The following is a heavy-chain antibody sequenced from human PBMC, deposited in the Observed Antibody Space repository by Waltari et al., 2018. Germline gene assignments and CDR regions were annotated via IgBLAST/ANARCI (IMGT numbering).Heavy chain of an antibody. CDR3: ARLMVQGLGYYYYMDV. CDR1: GGSISSYY. J-gene: IGHJ6*03. CDR2: IYYSGST. V-gene: IGHV4-59*08. Sequence: QVQLQESGPGLVKPSETLSLTCTVSGGSISSYYWSWIRQPPGKGLEWIGYIYYSGSTNYNPSLKSRVTISVDTSKNQFSLKLSSVTAADTAVYYCARLMVQGLGYYYYMDVWGKGTTVTVSS. D-gene: IGHD3-10*01.